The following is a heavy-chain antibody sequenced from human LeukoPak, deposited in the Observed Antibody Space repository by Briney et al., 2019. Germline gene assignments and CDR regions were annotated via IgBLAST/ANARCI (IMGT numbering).Heavy chain of an antibody. D-gene: IGHD2-2*01. Sequence: GGSLGLSCAASGFTVSSNYMSWVRQAPGKGLEWVSVIYSGGSTYYADSVKGRFTISRDNSKNTLYLQMNSLRAEDTAVYYCASAAMGAVDYWGQGTLVTVSS. CDR3: ASAAMGAVDY. CDR2: IYSGGST. V-gene: IGHV3-53*01. CDR1: GFTVSSNY. J-gene: IGHJ4*02.